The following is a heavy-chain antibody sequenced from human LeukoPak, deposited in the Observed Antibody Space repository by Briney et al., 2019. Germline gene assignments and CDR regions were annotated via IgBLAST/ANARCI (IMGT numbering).Heavy chain of an antibody. CDR2: IYYTGST. CDR3: AREGVRGLVPFDN. CDR1: GGSISSYY. J-gene: IGHJ4*02. D-gene: IGHD3-10*01. V-gene: IGHV4-59*12. Sequence: SETLSLTCTVSGGSISSYYWSWIRQHPGKGLEWIGYIYYTGSTHYNPSLKSRVTISLGTSKNQFSLRVTSVTAADTAVYYCAREGVRGLVPFDNWGQGTLVTVSS.